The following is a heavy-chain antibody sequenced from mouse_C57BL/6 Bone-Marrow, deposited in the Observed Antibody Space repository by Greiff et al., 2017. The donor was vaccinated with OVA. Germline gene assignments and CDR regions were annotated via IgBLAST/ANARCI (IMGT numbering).Heavy chain of an antibody. Sequence: VQLQQSGPELVKPGASVKISCKASGYSFTGYYMNWVKQSPEKSLEWIGEINPSTGGTTYNQKFKAKATLTVDKSSSTAYMQLKSLTSEDSAVYYCARGSYYGSGDYWGQGTTLTVSS. D-gene: IGHD1-1*01. CDR2: INPSTGGT. V-gene: IGHV1-42*01. CDR3: ARGSYYGSGDY. J-gene: IGHJ2*01. CDR1: GYSFTGYY.